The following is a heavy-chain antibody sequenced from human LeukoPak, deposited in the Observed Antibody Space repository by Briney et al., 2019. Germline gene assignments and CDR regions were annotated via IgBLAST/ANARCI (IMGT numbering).Heavy chain of an antibody. Sequence: GGSLRLSCAASGFTFSRYSMNWVRQAPGKGLEWVSYISSSGSTIYYADSVKGRFTISRDNAKNSLYLQMNSLRAEDTAVYYCARVQWELRRAFDIWGQGTMVTVSS. J-gene: IGHJ3*02. CDR3: ARVQWELRRAFDI. CDR2: ISSSGSTI. CDR1: GFTFSRYS. V-gene: IGHV3-48*04. D-gene: IGHD1-26*01.